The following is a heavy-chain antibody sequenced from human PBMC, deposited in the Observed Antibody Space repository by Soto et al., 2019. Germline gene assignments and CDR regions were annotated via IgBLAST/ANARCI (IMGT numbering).Heavy chain of an antibody. CDR3: AKDLASSGYYSFDY. CDR1: GFTFDDYM. V-gene: IGHV3-43*01. CDR2: ISWDGGDT. D-gene: IGHD3-22*01. Sequence: EVPLVESGGVVVQPGGSLRLSCAASGFTFDDYMMHWVRQAPGKGLEWVSLISWDGGDTYYADSAKGRFTISRDNSKKCLYLQMNSLRTEDTALYYCAKDLASSGYYSFDYWGQGTLVTVSS. J-gene: IGHJ4*02.